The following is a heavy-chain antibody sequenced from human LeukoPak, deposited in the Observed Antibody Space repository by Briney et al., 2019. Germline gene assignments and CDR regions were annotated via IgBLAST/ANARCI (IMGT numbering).Heavy chain of an antibody. CDR2: ISGSGGST. J-gene: IGHJ3*02. V-gene: IGHV3-23*01. CDR3: AKDSVLLWFGESDAFDI. Sequence: GGSLRLSCAASGFTFSSYAMSWVRQAPGKGLEWVSAISGSGGSTYYAAAVRGLFTISRDNSKNTLYLQMNSLRAEDTGVYYCAKDSVLLWFGESDAFDIWGQGTMVTVSS. CDR1: GFTFSSYA. D-gene: IGHD3-10*01.